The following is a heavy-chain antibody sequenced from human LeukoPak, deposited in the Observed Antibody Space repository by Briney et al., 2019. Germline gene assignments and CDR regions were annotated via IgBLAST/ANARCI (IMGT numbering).Heavy chain of an antibody. CDR1: GGSISSHY. J-gene: IGHJ4*02. V-gene: IGHV4-59*11. CDR2: IYYSGST. D-gene: IGHD6-13*01. CDR3: ARQAAADYYFDY. Sequence: SETLSLTCTVSGGSISSHYWSWIRQPPGKGLEWIGYIYYSGSTNYNPSLKSRVTISVGTSKNQFSLKLSSVTAADTAVYYCARQAAADYYFDYWGQGTLVTVSS.